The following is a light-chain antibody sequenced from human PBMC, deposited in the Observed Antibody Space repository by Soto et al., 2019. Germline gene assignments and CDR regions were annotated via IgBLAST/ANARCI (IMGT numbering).Light chain of an antibody. CDR1: SSDIGDYNY. Sequence: QSALTQPASVSGSPGQSITISCTGTSSDIGDYNYVSWYRQHPGKVPKLIIYDVSNRPSGVSNRFSGSKSGNTASLTISGLQAEDEADYYCSSYTATSTPVLFGGGTKLTVL. V-gene: IGLV2-14*01. J-gene: IGLJ2*01. CDR2: DVS. CDR3: SSYTATSTPVL.